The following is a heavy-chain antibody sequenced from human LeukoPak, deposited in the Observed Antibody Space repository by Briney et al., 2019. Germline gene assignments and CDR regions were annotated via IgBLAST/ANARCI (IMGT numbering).Heavy chain of an antibody. D-gene: IGHD1-26*01. CDR2: IYYSGST. Sequence: SETLSLTCTVSGGSISSSSYYWGWIRQPPGKGLEWIGSIYYSGSTYYNPSLKSRVTISVDTSKNQFSLKLSSVTAADTAVYYCARTGIEWELLSQFDYWGQGTLVTVSS. V-gene: IGHV4-39*07. J-gene: IGHJ4*02. CDR1: GGSISSSSYY. CDR3: ARTGIEWELLSQFDY.